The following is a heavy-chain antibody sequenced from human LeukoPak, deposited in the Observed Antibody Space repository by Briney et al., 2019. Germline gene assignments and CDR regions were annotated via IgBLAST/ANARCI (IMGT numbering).Heavy chain of an antibody. V-gene: IGHV3-23*01. D-gene: IGHD3-22*01. J-gene: IGHJ4*02. CDR2: ISGSGGST. CDR3: ARDYDSSGYYYGYFDY. Sequence: GSLRLSCAASGFTFSSYAMSWVRQAPGKGLEWVSAISGSGGSTYYADSVKGRFTISRDNSKKTLYLQMNSLRAEDTAVYYCARDYDSSGYYYGYFDYWGQGTLVTVSS. CDR1: GFTFSSYA.